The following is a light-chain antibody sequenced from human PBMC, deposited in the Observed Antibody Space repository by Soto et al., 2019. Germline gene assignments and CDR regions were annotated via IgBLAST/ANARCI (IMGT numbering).Light chain of an antibody. Sequence: QSALTQPRSVSGSPGQSVTISCTGTSSDVGGYNYVSWYQQHPGKAPKLMIYDVSKRPSGVPDRFSGSKSGNTASLTISGLQAEDEADYYCCEYAGSYTVVFGGGTQLTVL. J-gene: IGLJ2*01. CDR3: CEYAGSYTVV. CDR1: SSDVGGYNY. CDR2: DVS. V-gene: IGLV2-11*01.